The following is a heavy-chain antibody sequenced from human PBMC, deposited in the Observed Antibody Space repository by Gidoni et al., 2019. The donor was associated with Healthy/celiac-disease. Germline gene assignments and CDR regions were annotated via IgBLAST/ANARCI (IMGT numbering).Heavy chain of an antibody. J-gene: IGHJ3*02. CDR2: IYSGGST. CDR1: GFTVRSNY. V-gene: IGHV3-66*01. Sequence: EVQLVESGGGLAQPGGSLRLPCAASGFTVRSNYMSWVRQAPGKGLEWVSVIYSGGSTYYADSVKGRFTISRDNSKNTLYLQMNSLRAEDTAVYYCAREGRYYYDGWAFDIWGQGTMVTVSS. D-gene: IGHD3-22*01. CDR3: AREGRYYYDGWAFDI.